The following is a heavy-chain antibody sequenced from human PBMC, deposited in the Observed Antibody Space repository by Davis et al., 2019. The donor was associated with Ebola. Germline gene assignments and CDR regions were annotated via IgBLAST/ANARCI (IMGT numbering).Heavy chain of an antibody. CDR1: GFTFSSYA. CDR2: IGGSGGIT. J-gene: IGHJ6*02. CDR3: ARLDCTSTSCYTGNFYYYYGVDV. Sequence: GGSLRLSCAASGFTFSSYAMSRVRQAPGKGLEWVSTIGGSGGITYHADSVKGRSTISRDNSNNTVYLQMNSLGAEDTAVYYCARLDCTSTSCYTGNFYYYYGVDVWGQGTTVTVSS. V-gene: IGHV3-23*01. D-gene: IGHD2-2*02.